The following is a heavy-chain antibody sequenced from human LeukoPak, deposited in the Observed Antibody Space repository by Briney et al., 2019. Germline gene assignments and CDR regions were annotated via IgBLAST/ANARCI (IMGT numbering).Heavy chain of an antibody. CDR1: GYTFTSYY. CDR3: ARKQQLATASFDY. J-gene: IGHJ4*02. V-gene: IGHV1-46*01. CDR2: INPSGGSA. Sequence: ASVKVSCKASGYTFTSYYMHWVRQAPGQGLEWMGIINPSGGSASYAQKFQGRVTMTRDMSTSTVYMELSSLRSEDTAVYYCARKQQLATASFDYWGQGTLVTVSS. D-gene: IGHD6-13*01.